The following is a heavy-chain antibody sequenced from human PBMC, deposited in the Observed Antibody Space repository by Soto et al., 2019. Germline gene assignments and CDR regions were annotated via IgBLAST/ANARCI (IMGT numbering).Heavy chain of an antibody. CDR1: GFTFSSYG. CDR3: ARGDELTGDLSYFDY. J-gene: IGHJ4*02. Sequence: HPGGSLRLSCAASGFTFSSYGMHWVRQAPGKGLEWVAVIWYDGSNKYYADSVKGRFTISRDNSKNTLYLQMNSLRAEDTAVYYCARGDELTGDLSYFDYWGQGTLVTVSS. D-gene: IGHD7-27*01. V-gene: IGHV3-33*01. CDR2: IWYDGSNK.